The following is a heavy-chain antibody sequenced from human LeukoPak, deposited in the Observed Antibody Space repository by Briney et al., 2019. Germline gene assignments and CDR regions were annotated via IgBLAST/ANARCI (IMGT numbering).Heavy chain of an antibody. CDR3: APTPYYYDSSGQRFDY. CDR1: GFSFNTYV. D-gene: IGHD3-22*01. CDR2: ISGSGGST. J-gene: IGHJ4*02. Sequence: GGSLRLSCAASGFSFNTYVMGWVRQAPEKGLEWVSAISGSGGSTYYADSVKGRFTISRDNSKNTLYLQMNSLRAEDTAVYYCAPTPYYYDSSGQRFDYWGQGTLVTVSS. V-gene: IGHV3-23*01.